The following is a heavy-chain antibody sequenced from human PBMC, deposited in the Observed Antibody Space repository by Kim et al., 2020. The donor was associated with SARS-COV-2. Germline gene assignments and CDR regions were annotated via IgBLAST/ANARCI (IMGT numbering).Heavy chain of an antibody. V-gene: IGHV3-30*18. J-gene: IGHJ4*02. CDR2: ISFDASNR. D-gene: IGHD3-22*01. Sequence: GGSLRLSCAASGLTFSNYGMHWVRQAPGEGLEWVALISFDASNRFYADSVRGRFTISRDNSKNILYLQMNSLREDDTAVYYCAKGEPNDYYDSSGPGFWGQGTLVAVSS. CDR3: AKGEPNDYYDSSGPGF. CDR1: GLTFSNYG.